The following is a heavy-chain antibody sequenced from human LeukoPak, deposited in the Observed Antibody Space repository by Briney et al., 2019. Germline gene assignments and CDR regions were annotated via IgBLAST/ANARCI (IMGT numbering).Heavy chain of an antibody. Sequence: GGSLRLSCAASGFTFNNYAMSWVRQAAGKGLEWVSAISGSGDNTYYADSVKGRFTISRDNSKNTLYLQMNSLRAEDTAVYYCARASMVRGADYYYYYMDVWGKGTTVTVSS. V-gene: IGHV3-23*01. CDR1: GFTFNNYA. D-gene: IGHD3-10*01. J-gene: IGHJ6*03. CDR3: ARASMVRGADYYYYYMDV. CDR2: ISGSGDNT.